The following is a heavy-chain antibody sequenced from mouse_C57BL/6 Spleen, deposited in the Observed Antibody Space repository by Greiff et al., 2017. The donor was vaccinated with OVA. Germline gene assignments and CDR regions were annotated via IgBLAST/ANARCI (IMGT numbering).Heavy chain of an antibody. V-gene: IGHV1-52*01. CDR1: GYTFTSYW. CDR3: ARWGLGRPFDY. CDR2: IDPSDSET. D-gene: IGHD4-1*01. J-gene: IGHJ2*01. Sequence: VQLQQSGAELVRPGSSVKLSCKASGYTFTSYWMHWVKQRPIQGLEWIGNIDPSDSETHYNQKFKDKATLTVDKSSSTAYMQLSSLTSEDSAVYYCARWGLGRPFDYWGQGTTLTVSS.